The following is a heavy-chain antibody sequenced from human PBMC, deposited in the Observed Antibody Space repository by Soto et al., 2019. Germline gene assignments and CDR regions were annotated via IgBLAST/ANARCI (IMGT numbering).Heavy chain of an antibody. Sequence: EVQLVESGGGLVKPGGSLRLSCAASGFSFSSYSMNWVRQAPGKGLEWVSSISSSASNINYADSVKGRFTISRDNAKKSRYLQMNSLRAEDTAVYYCARGYTGYCSGGTFYWFDPWGEGTLVTVSS. CDR2: ISSSASNI. J-gene: IGHJ5*02. V-gene: IGHV3-21*01. CDR3: ARGYTGYCSGGTFYWFDP. D-gene: IGHD2-15*01. CDR1: GFSFSSYS.